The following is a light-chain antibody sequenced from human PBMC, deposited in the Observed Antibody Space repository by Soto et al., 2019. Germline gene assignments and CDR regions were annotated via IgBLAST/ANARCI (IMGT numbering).Light chain of an antibody. J-gene: IGKJ1*01. CDR1: QSISSW. CDR3: QQYRGSAWT. CDR2: KAS. V-gene: IGKV1-5*03. Sequence: DIQMTQSPSTLSASVGDRVTITCRASQSISSWLAWYQQKPGKAPKLLISKASNLESGVPSRFSGSGSGTEFTLTTSSLQPDDLATYYCQQYRGSAWTFGHGTKVEI.